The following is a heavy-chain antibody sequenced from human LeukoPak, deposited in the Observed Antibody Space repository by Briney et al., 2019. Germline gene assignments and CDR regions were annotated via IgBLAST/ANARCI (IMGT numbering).Heavy chain of an antibody. V-gene: IGHV1-18*01. CDR1: GYRFSSYG. D-gene: IGHD4-17*01. CDR2: ISAYNGNT. CDR3: ARWLTTVTFFDY. J-gene: IGHJ4*02. Sequence: ASVKVSCKASGYRFSSYGISWVRQAPGQGLEWMGWISAYNGNTNYAQKLQGRVTMTTDTSTSTAYMELRSLRSDDTAVYYCARWLTTVTFFDYWGQGTLVTVSS.